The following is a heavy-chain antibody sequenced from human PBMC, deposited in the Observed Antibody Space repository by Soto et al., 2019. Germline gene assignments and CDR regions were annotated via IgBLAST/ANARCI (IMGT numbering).Heavy chain of an antibody. CDR1: GAIVSSNSAA. CDR3: ARSGPGGYIDY. V-gene: IGHV6-1*01. J-gene: IGHJ4*02. CDR2: TYYRSKWYK. Sequence: SQTLSLTCAISGAIVSSNSAACNWIRQTPSRGLEWLGRTYYRSKWYKHYAVSVKSRITVNPDTSKNQVSLQLNSVTPEDTAVYYCARSGPGGYIDYWGQGTLVTVSS. D-gene: IGHD3-22*01.